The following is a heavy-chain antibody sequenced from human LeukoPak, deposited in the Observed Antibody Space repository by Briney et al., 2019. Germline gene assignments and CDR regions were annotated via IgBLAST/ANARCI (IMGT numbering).Heavy chain of an antibody. J-gene: IGHJ5*02. CDR3: ASDLPTYYYGSGSYPSFWFDP. V-gene: IGHV1-2*02. CDR2: INPNSGGT. CDR1: GYTFTGYY. Sequence: ASVKVSCKASGYTFTGYYMHWVRQAPGQGLKWMGWINPNSGGTNYAQKFQGRVTMTRDTSISTAYMELSRLRSDDTAVYYCASDLPTYYYGSGSYPSFWFDPWGQGTLVTVSS. D-gene: IGHD3-10*01.